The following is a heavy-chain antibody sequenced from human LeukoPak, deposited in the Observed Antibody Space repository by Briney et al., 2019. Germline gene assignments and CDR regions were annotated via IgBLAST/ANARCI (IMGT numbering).Heavy chain of an antibody. CDR3: AKDGSYGPRGTYYFDY. Sequence: LRLSCAASGFTFSSYAMSWVRQAPGKGLEWVSAISGSGGSTYYADSVKGRFTISRDNSKNTLYLQMNSLRAEDTAVYYCAKDGSYGPRGTYYFDYWGQGTLVTVSS. CDR1: GFTFSSYA. J-gene: IGHJ4*02. V-gene: IGHV3-23*01. CDR2: ISGSGGST. D-gene: IGHD1-26*01.